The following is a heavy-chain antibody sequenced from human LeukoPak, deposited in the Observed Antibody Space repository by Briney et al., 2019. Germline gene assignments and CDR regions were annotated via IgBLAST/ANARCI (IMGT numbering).Heavy chain of an antibody. J-gene: IGHJ4*02. CDR1: GYTFTSYG. CDR3: ARDDGMVYTKYVDY. V-gene: IGHV1-18*01. CDR2: ISVYNGNT. Sequence: GASVRVSCKASGYTFTSYGISWVRQAPGQGLEWMGWISVYNGNTNYAQKLQGRVTMTTDTSTSTAYMELRSLRSDDTAVYYCARDDGMVYTKYVDYWGQGTLVTVSS. D-gene: IGHD2-8*01.